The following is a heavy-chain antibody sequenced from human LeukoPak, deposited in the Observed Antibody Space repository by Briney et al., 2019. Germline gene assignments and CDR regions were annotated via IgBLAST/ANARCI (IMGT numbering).Heavy chain of an antibody. CDR2: IKQDGSEK. CDR1: GFTFSSYW. J-gene: IGHJ6*03. Sequence: SGGSLRLSCAASGFTFSSYWMSWVRQAPGKGLEWVANIKQDGSEKYYVDSVKGRFTISGDNAKNSLYLQMNSLRAEDTAVYYCARDQGFSYYYYYMDVWGKGTTVTVSS. CDR3: ARDQGFSYYYYYMDV. V-gene: IGHV3-7*01. D-gene: IGHD3-3*01.